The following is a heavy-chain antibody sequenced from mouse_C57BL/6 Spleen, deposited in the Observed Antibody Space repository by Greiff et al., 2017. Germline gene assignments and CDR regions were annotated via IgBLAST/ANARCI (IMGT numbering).Heavy chain of an antibody. CDR2: IWTGGGT. CDR3: ARDTTVDYAMDY. CDR1: GFSLTSYA. J-gene: IGHJ4*01. V-gene: IGHV2-9-1*01. D-gene: IGHD1-1*01. Sequence: QVQLKQSGPGLVAPSQSLSITCTVSGFSLTSYAISWVRQPPGKGLEWLGVIWTGGGTNYNSALKSRLSISKDNSKRQVFLKKNSLLTDDTARYYCARDTTVDYAMDYWGQGTSVTVSA.